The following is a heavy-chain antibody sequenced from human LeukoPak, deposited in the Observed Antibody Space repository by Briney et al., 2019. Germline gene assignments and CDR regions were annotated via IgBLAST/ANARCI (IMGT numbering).Heavy chain of an antibody. CDR2: INHSGST. D-gene: IGHD3-22*01. CDR3: ARGSPYYYDSSGYYYEMNAFDI. J-gene: IGHJ3*02. Sequence: SETLSLTCAVYGGSFSGYYWSWIRQPPGKGLEWIGEINHSGSTNYNPSLKSRVTISVDTSKNQFSLKLSSVTAADTAVYYCARGSPYYYDSSGYYYEMNAFDIWGQGTMVTVSS. CDR1: GGSFSGYY. V-gene: IGHV4-34*01.